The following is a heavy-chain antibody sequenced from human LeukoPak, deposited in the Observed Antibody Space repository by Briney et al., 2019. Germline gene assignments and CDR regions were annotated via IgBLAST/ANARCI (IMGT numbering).Heavy chain of an antibody. J-gene: IGHJ6*02. CDR1: VGSISTGNYY. V-gene: IGHV4-31*03. CDR2: IYNSGST. CDR3: ARRGSHYYYGMDV. D-gene: IGHD3-10*01. Sequence: SQTLSLTCTVSVGSISTGNYYCAWLRRHPAKGVEWNGYIYNSGSTYYNQSLKSRVTISVDTSKNQFSLKLSCVTAADTGVYYCARRGSHYYYGMDVWGQGTTVTVSS.